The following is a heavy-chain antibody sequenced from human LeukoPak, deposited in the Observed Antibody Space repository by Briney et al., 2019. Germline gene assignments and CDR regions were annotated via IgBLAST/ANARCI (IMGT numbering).Heavy chain of an antibody. V-gene: IGHV4-4*07. CDR3: ARDRGSGWSYYFDY. Sequence: SETLSLTCTVSGGSISSYYWSWIRQPAGKGLECIGRIYTSGSTNYNPSLKIRVTMSVDTSKNQFSLKLSSVTAADTAVYYCARDRGSGWSYYFDYWGQGTLVTVSS. D-gene: IGHD6-19*01. J-gene: IGHJ4*02. CDR1: GGSISSYY. CDR2: IYTSGST.